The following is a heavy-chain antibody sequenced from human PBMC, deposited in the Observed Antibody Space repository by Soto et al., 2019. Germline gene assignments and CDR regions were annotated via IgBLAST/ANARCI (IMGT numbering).Heavy chain of an antibody. CDR2: IYYSGST. D-gene: IGHD3-10*01. V-gene: IGHV4-59*01. Sequence: SETLSLTCTVSGGSISSYYWSWIRQPPGKGLEWIGYIYYSGSTNYNPSLKSRVTISVDTSKNQFSLKLSSVTAADTAVYYCAGLSEAYSGSGELYYYYGMDVWGQGTTVTVSS. J-gene: IGHJ6*02. CDR3: AGLSEAYSGSGELYYYYGMDV. CDR1: GGSISSYY.